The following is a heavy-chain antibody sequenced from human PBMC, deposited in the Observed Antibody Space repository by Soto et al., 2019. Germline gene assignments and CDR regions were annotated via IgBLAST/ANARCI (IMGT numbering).Heavy chain of an antibody. CDR2: IYHSGST. V-gene: IGHV4-4*02. CDR3: ARAPYDFWSGYQNWLDP. Sequence: SETLSLTCAVSGGSISSSNWWSWVRQPPGKGLEWIGEIYHSGSTNYNPSLKSRVTISVDKSKNQFSLKLSSVTAADTAVYYCARAPYDFWSGYQNWLDPWGQGTLVTVSS. CDR1: GGSISSSNW. J-gene: IGHJ5*02. D-gene: IGHD3-3*01.